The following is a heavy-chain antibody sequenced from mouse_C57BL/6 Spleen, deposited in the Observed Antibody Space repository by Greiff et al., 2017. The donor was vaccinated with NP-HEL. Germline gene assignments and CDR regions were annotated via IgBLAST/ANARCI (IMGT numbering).Heavy chain of an antibody. J-gene: IGHJ2*01. V-gene: IGHV1-63*01. Sequence: LQESGAELVRPGTSVKMSCKASGYTFTNYWIGWAKQRPGHGLEWIGDIYPGGGYTNYNEKFKGKATLTADKSSSTAYMQFSSLTSEDSAIYYCARAYYSNYDYWGQGTTLTVSS. CDR2: IYPGGGYT. CDR3: ARAYYSNYDY. CDR1: GYTFTNYW. D-gene: IGHD2-5*01.